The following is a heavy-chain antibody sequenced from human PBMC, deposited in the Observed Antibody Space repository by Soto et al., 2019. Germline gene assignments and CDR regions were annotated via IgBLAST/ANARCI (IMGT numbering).Heavy chain of an antibody. Sequence: ASVKVSCKAPGYTFTSYYMHWVRQAPGQGLEWMGIINPSGGSTSYAQKFQGRVTMTRDTSTSTVYMELSSLRSEDTAVYYCARGGTIFGVVIEYYYYYGMDVWGQGTTVTAP. CDR2: INPSGGST. CDR3: ARGGTIFGVVIEYYYYYGMDV. CDR1: GYTFTSYY. J-gene: IGHJ6*02. V-gene: IGHV1-46*01. D-gene: IGHD3-3*01.